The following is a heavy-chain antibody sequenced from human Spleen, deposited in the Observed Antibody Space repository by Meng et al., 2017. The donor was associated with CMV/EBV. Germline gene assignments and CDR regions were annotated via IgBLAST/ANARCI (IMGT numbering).Heavy chain of an antibody. CDR1: GDTFTTFT. J-gene: IGHJ3*02. Sequence: ASVKVSCKASGDTFTTFTIDWVRQAPGQGLEWMGWINPKRGGTEYAQRFQGRVTMARDTSITTAHMELSSLSSDDTAVYYCARGGGDYYNAFDIWGQGTMVTVSS. CDR3: ARGGGDYYNAFDI. V-gene: IGHV1-2*02. D-gene: IGHD2-21*01. CDR2: INPKRGGT.